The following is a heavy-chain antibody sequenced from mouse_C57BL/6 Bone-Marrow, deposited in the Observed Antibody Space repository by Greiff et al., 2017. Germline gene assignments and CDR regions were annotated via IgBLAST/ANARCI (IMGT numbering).Heavy chain of an antibody. CDR2: ISPNYGTT. D-gene: IGHD2-14*01. J-gene: IGHJ2*01. Sequence: VQLQQSGRGLVKPGASVKISCKASGYSFTDYNMTWVKQSNGKSLEWIGVISPNYGTTSYNQKFKGKATLTVDQSSSTPYMQLNRLTSEDSAVYYRARSLGSGTSCDYWGQGTTLTGSA. V-gene: IGHV1-39*01. CDR1: GYSFTDYN. CDR3: ARSLGSGTSCDY.